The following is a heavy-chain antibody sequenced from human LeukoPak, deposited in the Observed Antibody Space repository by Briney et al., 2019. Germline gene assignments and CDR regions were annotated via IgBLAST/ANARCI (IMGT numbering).Heavy chain of an antibody. Sequence: PSETLSLTCTVSGGSISSYYWSWIRQPPGKGLEWIGYIYYSGSTDYNPSLKSRVTISVDTSKNQFSLKLSSVTAADTAVYYCARGDEWLADAFDIWGQGTMDTVSS. V-gene: IGHV4-59*01. CDR1: GGSISSYY. J-gene: IGHJ3*02. CDR2: IYYSGST. D-gene: IGHD6-19*01. CDR3: ARGDEWLADAFDI.